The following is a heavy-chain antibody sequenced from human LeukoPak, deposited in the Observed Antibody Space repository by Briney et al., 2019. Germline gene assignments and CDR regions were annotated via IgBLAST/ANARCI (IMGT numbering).Heavy chain of an antibody. CDR3: ARAVVGTPDY. CDR1: GFTFSSYA. D-gene: IGHD4-23*01. J-gene: IGHJ4*02. CDR2: KSYDGSNE. Sequence: GGSLRLSCAASGFTFSSYAMHWVRQAPGKGLEWVAFKSYDGSNEYYADSVKGRFTISRDNSKNTLYLQMNSLRAEDTAVYYCARAVVGTPDYWGQGTLVTVSS. V-gene: IGHV3-30-3*01.